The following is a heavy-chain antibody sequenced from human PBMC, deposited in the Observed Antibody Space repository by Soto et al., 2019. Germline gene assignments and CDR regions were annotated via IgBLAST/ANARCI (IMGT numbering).Heavy chain of an antibody. CDR2: IIPIFGTA. Sequence: SVKVSCKASGGTFSSYAISWVRQAPGQGLEWMGGIIPIFGTANYAQKFQGRVTITADKSTSTAYMELSSLRSEDTAVYYCARDCSPVWFGEFDYWGQGTLVTVSS. CDR1: GGTFSSYA. J-gene: IGHJ4*02. CDR3: ARDCSPVWFGEFDY. V-gene: IGHV1-69*06. D-gene: IGHD3-10*01.